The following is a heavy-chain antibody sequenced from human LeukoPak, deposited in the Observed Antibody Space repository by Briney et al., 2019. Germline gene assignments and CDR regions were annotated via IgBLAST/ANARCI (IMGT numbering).Heavy chain of an antibody. Sequence: PTGGSLRLSCTASGFTFGDYAMSWFRQAPGKGLEWVGFIRSKAYGGTTEYAASVKGRFTISRDDSKSIAYLQMNSLKTEDTAVYYCTRDPYYYDSSGLIDYGMDVWGQGTTVTVSS. CDR2: IRSKAYGGTT. D-gene: IGHD3-22*01. V-gene: IGHV3-49*03. CDR3: TRDPYYYDSSGLIDYGMDV. J-gene: IGHJ6*02. CDR1: GFTFGDYA.